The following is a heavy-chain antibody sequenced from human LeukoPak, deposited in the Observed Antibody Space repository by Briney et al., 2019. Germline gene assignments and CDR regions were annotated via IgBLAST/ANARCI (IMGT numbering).Heavy chain of an antibody. CDR1: GGSFSGYY. Sequence: SETLSLTCAVYGGSFSGYYWSWIRQPPGKGLEWIGTFYSSDSTYYNPSLRSRVTISGDTFTNQFSLRLSSVTAADTAVYYCARLHGDCISTSCYQAMDYWGQGTLVTVSS. V-gene: IGHV4-34*01. CDR3: ARLHGDCISTSCYQAMDY. J-gene: IGHJ4*02. D-gene: IGHD2-2*01. CDR2: FYSSDST.